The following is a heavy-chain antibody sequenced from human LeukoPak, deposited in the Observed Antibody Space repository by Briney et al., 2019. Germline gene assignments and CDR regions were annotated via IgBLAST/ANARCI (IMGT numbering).Heavy chain of an antibody. J-gene: IGHJ4*02. V-gene: IGHV4-4*07. Sequence: SETLSLTCSVSGGSISNSYWSWIRQPAGKGREWIGRIYSTVTSAYNPSLKRRVTMSVDTSKNQCSLKLISVTAADMAVYYCARGPGGATREGFDYWGQGTLVTVSS. CDR3: ARGPGGATREGFDY. CDR2: IYSTVTS. CDR1: GGSISNSY. D-gene: IGHD1-26*01.